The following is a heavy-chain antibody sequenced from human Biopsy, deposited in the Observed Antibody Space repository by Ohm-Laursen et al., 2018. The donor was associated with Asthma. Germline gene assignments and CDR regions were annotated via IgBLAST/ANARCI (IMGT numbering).Heavy chain of an antibody. CDR1: GITFSTYG. CDR3: AREGVAGTHIED. CDR2: ISYDGRSI. D-gene: IGHD6-19*01. Sequence: SLRLSCAASGITFSTYGMHWVRQAPGKGLEWVAVISYDGRSIYYADSVKGRFTISRDNSKNTLSLQMNSLTAEDTAVHYCAREGVAGTHIEDWGQGTLVTVSS. V-gene: IGHV3-30*19. J-gene: IGHJ4*02.